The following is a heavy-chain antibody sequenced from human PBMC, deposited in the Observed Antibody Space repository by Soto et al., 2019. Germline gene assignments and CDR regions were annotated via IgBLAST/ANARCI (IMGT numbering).Heavy chain of an antibody. CDR3: AKYYYDSSGYYQRPHYYYYYGMDV. CDR1: VFTFSSYA. D-gene: IGHD3-22*01. Sequence: WWSLRLSCSASVFTFSSYAMSWFRQAPGKGLEWVSAISGSGGSTYYADSVKGRFTISRDNSKNTLYLQMNSLRAEDTAVYYCAKYYYDSSGYYQRPHYYYYYGMDVWGQGTTVTVSS. V-gene: IGHV3-23*01. CDR2: ISGSGGST. J-gene: IGHJ6*02.